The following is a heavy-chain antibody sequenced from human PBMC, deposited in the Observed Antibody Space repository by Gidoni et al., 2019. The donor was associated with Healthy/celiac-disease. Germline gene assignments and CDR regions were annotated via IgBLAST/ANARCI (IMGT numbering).Heavy chain of an antibody. CDR3: ARDLYGLFDY. V-gene: IGHV4-34*01. Sequence: QVQLQQWGAGLLKPSETLSLTCAVYGVSFSGYYWSWIRQPPGKGLEWIGEINHSGSTNYNPSLKSRVTISVYTSKNQFSLKLSSVTAADTAVYYCARDLYGLFDYWGQGTLVTVSS. D-gene: IGHD2-2*02. CDR2: INHSGST. CDR1: GVSFSGYY. J-gene: IGHJ4*02.